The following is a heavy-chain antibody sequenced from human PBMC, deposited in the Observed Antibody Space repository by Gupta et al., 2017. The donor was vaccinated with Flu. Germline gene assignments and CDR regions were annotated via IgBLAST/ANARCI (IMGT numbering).Heavy chain of an antibody. J-gene: IGHJ4*02. V-gene: IGHV4-61*02. D-gene: IGHD3-16*01. CDR1: GDFIRSGRYY. CDR3: ATDHADFVWGSVFDF. Sequence: QVQLQESGPGQVRPSQTLSLTCTVSGDFIRSGRYYWSWIRQPAGKELEWIGSIYTTGSTNYNPSLMSRVTMSVDTSKNQFSLQLRSVTAADTAMYYCATDHADFVWGSVFDFWGQGTLVTVS. CDR2: IYTTGST.